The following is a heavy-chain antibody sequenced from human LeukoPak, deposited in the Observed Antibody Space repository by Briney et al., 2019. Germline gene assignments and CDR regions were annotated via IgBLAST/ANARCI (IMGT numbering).Heavy chain of an antibody. Sequence: GGSLRLSCAASGFTFSSYAMSWVRQAPGKGLEWVSVIYSGGSTYYADSVKGRFTISRDNSKNTLYLQMNSLRAEDTAVYYCARSSGWYVGAYFDYWGQGTLVTVSS. D-gene: IGHD6-19*01. CDR3: ARSSGWYVGAYFDY. CDR1: GFTFSSYA. CDR2: IYSGGST. V-gene: IGHV3-66*01. J-gene: IGHJ4*02.